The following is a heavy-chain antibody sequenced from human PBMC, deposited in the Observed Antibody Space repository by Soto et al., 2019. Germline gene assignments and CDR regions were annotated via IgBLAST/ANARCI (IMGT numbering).Heavy chain of an antibody. CDR3: ASGQWLGVSGCMDV. Sequence: QVQLVESGGGVVQPGRSLRLSCAASGFTFSSYAMHWVRQAPGKGLEWVAVISCDGRNKYYADSVKGRFTISRDNSKNTLYLQMNSLRAKDKAVYYCASGQWLGVSGCMDVWGQGTPVTVSS. CDR1: GFTFSSYA. V-gene: IGHV3-30*04. CDR2: ISCDGRNK. J-gene: IGHJ6*02. D-gene: IGHD6-19*01.